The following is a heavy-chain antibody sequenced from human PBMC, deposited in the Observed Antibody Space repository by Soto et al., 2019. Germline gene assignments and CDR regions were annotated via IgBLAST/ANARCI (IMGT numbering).Heavy chain of an antibody. CDR1: GFTFGSYS. CDR2: ISSSSSYI. CDR3: ARVVGGYCSGGSCYSDYYYYYMDV. J-gene: IGHJ6*03. D-gene: IGHD2-15*01. Sequence: GGSLRISCAASGFTFGSYSMNWVRQAPGKGLKWVSSISSSSSYIYYADSVKGRFTISRDNAKNSLYLQMNSLRAEDTAVYYCARVVGGYCSGGSCYSDYYYYYMDVWGKGTTVTVSS. V-gene: IGHV3-21*01.